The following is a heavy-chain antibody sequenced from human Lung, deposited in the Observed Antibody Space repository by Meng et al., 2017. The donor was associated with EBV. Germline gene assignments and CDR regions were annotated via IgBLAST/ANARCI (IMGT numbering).Heavy chain of an antibody. D-gene: IGHD5-18*01. CDR3: ARQMDIAVVGFDY. CDR1: GYSLTDYY. Sequence: QLRLVQSGDEVEKPGASVTISCKAAGYSLTDYYIHWVRQAPGQGLEWMGWISPNTDGRNYAQKFQDWVTMTTDASMNTVYMELRNLRSDDTAVYYCARQMDIAVVGFDYWGQGTLVTVSS. J-gene: IGHJ4*02. V-gene: IGHV1-2*04. CDR2: ISPNTDGR.